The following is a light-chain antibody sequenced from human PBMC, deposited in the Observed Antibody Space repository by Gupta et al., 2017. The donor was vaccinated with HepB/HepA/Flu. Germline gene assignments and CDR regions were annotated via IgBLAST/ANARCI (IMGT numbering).Light chain of an antibody. J-gene: IGKJ1*01. Sequence: DIQMTQSPSSLSASVGDRVTITCRASQDISNYLAWYQQKPGKVPKLLIYGASTLQSGIPSRFSGSGSGTDFTLTISSLQPEDVATYYCQKEDSAPHTFGQGTKVEIK. CDR1: QDISNY. V-gene: IGKV1-27*01. CDR2: GAS. CDR3: QKEDSAPHT.